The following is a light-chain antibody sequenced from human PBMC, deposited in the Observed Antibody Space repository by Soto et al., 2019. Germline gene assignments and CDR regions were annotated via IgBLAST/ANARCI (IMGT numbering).Light chain of an antibody. CDR1: QSVSRRY. CDR3: QHYNTWPLT. V-gene: IGKV3-20*01. J-gene: IGKJ4*01. Sequence: EIWLTQSPDTLSWSPGERATISCAASQSVSRRYLAWYQKKNGQAPRLLMYNAPSRATGIPERFCGSGAGAELTITNSSMQSEECVVDYCQHYNTWPLTFGGGTKVEI. CDR2: NAP.